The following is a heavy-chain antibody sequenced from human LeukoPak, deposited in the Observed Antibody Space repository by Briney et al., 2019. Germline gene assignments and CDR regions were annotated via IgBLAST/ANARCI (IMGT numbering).Heavy chain of an antibody. Sequence: GGSLRLSCAASGFTFSSYAMSWVRQAPGKGLEWVSAISGSGGSTYYADSVKGRFTISRDNSKNTLYLQMNSLRAEDTAVYYCAKGRDGYNYLGPIDCWGQGTLVTVSS. CDR2: ISGSGGST. D-gene: IGHD5-24*01. V-gene: IGHV3-23*01. CDR1: GFTFSSYA. J-gene: IGHJ4*02. CDR3: AKGRDGYNYLGPIDC.